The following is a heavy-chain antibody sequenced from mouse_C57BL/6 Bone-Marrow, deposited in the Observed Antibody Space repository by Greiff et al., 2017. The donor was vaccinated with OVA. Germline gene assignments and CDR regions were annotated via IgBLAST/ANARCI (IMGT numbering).Heavy chain of an antibody. Sequence: VKLQQSGAELARPGASVKMSCKASGYTFTSYTMHWVKQRPGQGLEWIGYINPSSGYTKYNQKFKDKATLTADKSSSTAYMQLSSLTSEDSAVDYCARGTTVVARAMDYWGQGTSVTVSS. CDR1: GYTFTSYT. V-gene: IGHV1-4*01. J-gene: IGHJ4*01. CDR2: INPSSGYT. D-gene: IGHD1-1*01. CDR3: ARGTTVVARAMDY.